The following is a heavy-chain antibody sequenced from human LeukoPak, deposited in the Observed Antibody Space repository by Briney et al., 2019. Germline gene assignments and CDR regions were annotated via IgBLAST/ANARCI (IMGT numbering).Heavy chain of an antibody. V-gene: IGHV1-69*01. J-gene: IGHJ4*02. CDR2: IIPIFGTA. D-gene: IGHD5-24*01. CDR1: GGTFSSYA. Sequence: SVKVSCKASGGTFSSYAISWVRQAPGQGLERMGGIIPIFGTANYAQKFQGRVTITADESTSTAYMELSSLRSEDTAVYYCARGSEMATLTAFDYWGQGTLVTVSS. CDR3: ARGSEMATLTAFDY.